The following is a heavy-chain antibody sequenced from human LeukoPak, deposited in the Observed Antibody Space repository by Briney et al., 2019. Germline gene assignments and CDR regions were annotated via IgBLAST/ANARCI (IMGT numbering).Heavy chain of an antibody. V-gene: IGHV3-23*01. Sequence: TGGSLRLSCAASGFTFSNYAMRWVRQAPGKGLEWVSGISGSGDSTYYADSVKGRFTISRDNSKNTLYLQMNSLRAEDTAVYYCAKRIQSAMATGYWGQGTLVTVSS. CDR1: GFTFSNYA. CDR3: AKRIQSAMATGY. J-gene: IGHJ4*02. CDR2: ISGSGDST. D-gene: IGHD5-18*01.